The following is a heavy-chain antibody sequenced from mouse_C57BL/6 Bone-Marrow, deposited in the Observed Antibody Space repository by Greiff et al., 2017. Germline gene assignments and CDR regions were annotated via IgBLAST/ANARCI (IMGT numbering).Heavy chain of an antibody. CDR3: ARSKNWDSWFAY. J-gene: IGHJ3*01. V-gene: IGHV1-54*01. CDR1: GYAFTNYL. Sequence: VQLQQSGAELVRPGTSVKVSCKASGYAFTNYLIEWVKQRPGQGLEWIGVINPGSGGTNYNEKFKGKATPTADKSSSTAYMQLSSLTSEDSAVYFCARSKNWDSWFAYWGQGTLVTVSA. D-gene: IGHD4-1*01. CDR2: INPGSGGT.